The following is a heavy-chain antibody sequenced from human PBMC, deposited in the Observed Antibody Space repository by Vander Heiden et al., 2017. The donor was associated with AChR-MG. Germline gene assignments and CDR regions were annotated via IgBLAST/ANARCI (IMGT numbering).Heavy chain of an antibody. D-gene: IGHD3-22*01. Sequence: EVQLVESGGGLVQPGRSLRLSCAASGFTFDDYAMHWVRQAPGKGLEWVSGISWNSGSIGYADSVKGRFTISRDNAKNSLYLQMNSLKAEDTALYYCAKGPEYYDSSGYYFHFDYWGQGTLVTVSS. J-gene: IGHJ4*02. V-gene: IGHV3-9*01. CDR3: AKGPEYYDSSGYYFHFDY. CDR1: GFTFDDYA. CDR2: ISWNSGSI.